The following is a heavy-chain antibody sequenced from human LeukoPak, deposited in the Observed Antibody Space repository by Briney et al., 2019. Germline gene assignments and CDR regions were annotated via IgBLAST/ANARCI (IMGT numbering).Heavy chain of an antibody. CDR2: ISGSGVTT. D-gene: IGHD4-23*01. V-gene: IGHV3-23*01. J-gene: IGHJ4*02. CDR1: GFTFSSYA. CDR3: ARDDGGIYFTVSSV. Sequence: HSGGSLRLSCVASGFTFSSYAMSWVRQAPGKGLEWVSAISGSGVTTHYAGSVKGRFSISRDNSKNSLYLQMNSLRAEDTAVYYCARDDGGIYFTVSSVWGQGTLVTVSS.